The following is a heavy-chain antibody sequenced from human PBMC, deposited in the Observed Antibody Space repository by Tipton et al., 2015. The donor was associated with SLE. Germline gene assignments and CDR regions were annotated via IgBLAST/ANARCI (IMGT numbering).Heavy chain of an antibody. V-gene: IGHV1-18*01. D-gene: IGHD1-26*01. Sequence: QSGAEVKKPGASVRVSCKASGYIFANYGITWVRQAPGQGLEWMGWISGSDGNTNYAQKLQGRVTMTTDTSTSTAYMELRSLRSDDTAVYYCAREGATMDWFDPWGQGTLVTVSS. CDR2: ISGSDGNT. CDR3: AREGATMDWFDP. CDR1: GYIFANYG. J-gene: IGHJ5*02.